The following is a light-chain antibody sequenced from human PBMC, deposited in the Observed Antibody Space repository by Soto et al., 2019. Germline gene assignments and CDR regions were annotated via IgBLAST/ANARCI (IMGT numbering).Light chain of an antibody. CDR2: DVS. Sequence: QSALTQPASVSGSPGQSITISCTGTSSDVGGYNYVSWYQQHPGKAPKLMIYDVSNRPSGVSNRFSGSKSGNTASLTISGLQAGAEADDYCSSYKGRTRVCGGG. CDR1: SSDVGGYNY. J-gene: IGLJ2*01. V-gene: IGLV2-14*01. CDR3: SSYKGRTRV.